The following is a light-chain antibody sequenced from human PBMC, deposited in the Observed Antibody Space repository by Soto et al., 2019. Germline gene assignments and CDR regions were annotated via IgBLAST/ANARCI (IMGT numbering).Light chain of an antibody. Sequence: QSALTQPASVSGSPGQSITITCTGTSSDIGGYDYVSWYQHHPGKAPKVIIYGVTNRPSGVSHRFSGSKSANTASLTISGLQAEDEADYFCAAWDDSLDGIWVFGGGTKVTVL. J-gene: IGLJ3*02. V-gene: IGLV2-14*01. CDR1: SSDIGGYDY. CDR3: AAWDDSLDGIWV. CDR2: GVT.